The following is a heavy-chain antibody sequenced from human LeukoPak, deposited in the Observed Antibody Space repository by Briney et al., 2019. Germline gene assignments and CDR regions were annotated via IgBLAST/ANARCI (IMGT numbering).Heavy chain of an antibody. CDR3: ARASRGGSSWPYYYYYMDV. J-gene: IGHJ6*03. CDR1: GGTFSSYA. V-gene: IGHV1-69*05. CDR2: IIPIFGTA. D-gene: IGHD6-13*01. Sequence: SVKVSCKASGGTFSSYAISWVRRAPGQGLEWMGGIIPIFGTANYAQKFQGRVTITTDESTSTAYMELSSLRSEDTAVYYCARASRGGSSWPYYYYYMDVWGKGTTVTVSS.